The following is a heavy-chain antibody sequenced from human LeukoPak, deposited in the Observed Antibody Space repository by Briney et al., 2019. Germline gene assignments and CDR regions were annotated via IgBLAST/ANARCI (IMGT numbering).Heavy chain of an antibody. Sequence: GSLRLSCEASGFTFSSYAMSWVRQAPGKGLEWVSAISGSGVTTHYAGSVEGRFSISRDNSKNTLYLQMNSLRAEDTALYYCAKKVVVGATSPYSDFQDWGQGTLVTVSS. CDR1: GFTFSSYA. CDR2: ISGSGVTT. V-gene: IGHV3-23*01. D-gene: IGHD1-26*01. CDR3: AKKVVVGATSPYSDFQD. J-gene: IGHJ1*01.